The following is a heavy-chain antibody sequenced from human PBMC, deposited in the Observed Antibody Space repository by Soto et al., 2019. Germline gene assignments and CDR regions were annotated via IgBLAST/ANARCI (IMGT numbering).Heavy chain of an antibody. Sequence: PGGSLRLSCVASGFTFRSYSMNWVRQAPGKGLEWVSFISSSSGYIYYAESLRGRFTISRDNAKNSLYLQMNSLRAEETAVYFCERARGSGYYFDYWGQGTPVTVSS. V-gene: IGHV3-21*01. D-gene: IGHD3-22*01. J-gene: IGHJ4*02. CDR3: ERARGSGYYFDY. CDR1: GFTFRSYS. CDR2: ISSSSGYI.